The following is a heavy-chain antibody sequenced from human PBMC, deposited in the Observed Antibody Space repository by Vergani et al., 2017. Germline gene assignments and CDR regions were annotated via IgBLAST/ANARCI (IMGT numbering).Heavy chain of an antibody. CDR3: ARPFRGSTSHKLWYFDL. V-gene: IGHV4-4*03. Sequence: QVQLQESGPGLVKPPGTLSLTCAVSGGSISSSNWWSWVRQPPGKGLEWIGEIYHSGSTNYNPSLKSRVTISVEKSKNQFSLKLSSVTAADTAVYYCARPFRGSTSHKLWYFDLWGRGTLVTVSS. J-gene: IGHJ2*01. D-gene: IGHD2-2*01. CDR1: GGSISSSNW. CDR2: IYHSGST.